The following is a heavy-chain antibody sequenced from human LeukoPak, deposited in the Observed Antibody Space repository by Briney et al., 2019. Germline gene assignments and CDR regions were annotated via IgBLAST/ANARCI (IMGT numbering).Heavy chain of an antibody. D-gene: IGHD2-15*01. CDR3: ATAGYCSGGSCSYYFDY. J-gene: IGHJ4*02. Sequence: GASVKVSCKVSGYTLTELSMHWVRQAPGKGHEWMGGFDPEDGETIYARKFQGRVTMTEDTSTDTAYMELSSLRSEDTAVYYCATAGYCSGGSCSYYFDYWGQGTLVTVSS. CDR2: FDPEDGET. CDR1: GYTLTELS. V-gene: IGHV1-24*01.